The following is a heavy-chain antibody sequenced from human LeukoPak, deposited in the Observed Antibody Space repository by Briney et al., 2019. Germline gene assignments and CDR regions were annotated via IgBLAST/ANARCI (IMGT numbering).Heavy chain of an antibody. D-gene: IGHD6-6*01. J-gene: IGHJ4*02. CDR3: ARAPRQLAPGY. V-gene: IGHV3-48*01. Sequence: GGSLRLSCAASGFTFSSYSMNWVRQAPGKGLEWASYISSSSSTIYYADSVKGRFTISRDNVKNSLYLQMNSLRAEDTAVYYCARAPRQLAPGYWGQGTLVTVSS. CDR1: GFTFSSYS. CDR2: ISSSSSTI.